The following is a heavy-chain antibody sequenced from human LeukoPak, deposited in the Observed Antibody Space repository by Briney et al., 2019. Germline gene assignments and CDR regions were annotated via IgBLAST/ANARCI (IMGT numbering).Heavy chain of an antibody. CDR1: GGSISSSNW. J-gene: IGHJ3*02. V-gene: IGHV4-4*02. CDR3: ARLSDPEAAFDI. Sequence: SGTLSLTCAVSGGSISSSNWWSWVRQPPGKGLEWIGYIYYSGSTNYNPSLKSRVSISVDTSKSQFSLKLSSVTAADTAVYYCARLSDPEAAFDIWGQGTMVTVSS. CDR2: IYYSGST.